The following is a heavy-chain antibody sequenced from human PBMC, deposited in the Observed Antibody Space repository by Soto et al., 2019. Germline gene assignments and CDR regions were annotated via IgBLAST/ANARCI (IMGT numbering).Heavy chain of an antibody. V-gene: IGHV3-23*01. CDR1: GFTFSSYA. Sequence: GGSLRLSCAASGFTFSSYAMSWVRQAPGMGLEWVSAISGSGGHTYYADSVKGRFTISRDNSKNTLYLQMNSLRAEDTAVYYCAKPYCSGGSCYSNPFDYWGQGTLVTVSS. D-gene: IGHD2-15*01. CDR2: ISGSGGHT. CDR3: AKPYCSGGSCYSNPFDY. J-gene: IGHJ4*02.